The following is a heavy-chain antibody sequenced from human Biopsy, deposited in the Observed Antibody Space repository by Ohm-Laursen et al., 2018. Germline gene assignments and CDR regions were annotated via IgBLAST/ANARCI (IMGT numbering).Heavy chain of an antibody. CDR3: ATKLTGYFHH. CDR2: NIPILGTG. J-gene: IGHJ1*01. D-gene: IGHD3-9*01. CDR1: GGTFSNYG. V-gene: IGHV1-69*06. Sequence: SVKLSCKAPGGTFSNYGVNWVRQAPGQGLEWLGGNIPILGTGNYAQKFQDRVTVAADTSTSTATMELRSLRSDDTAVYYCATKLTGYFHHWGQGTLVSVSS.